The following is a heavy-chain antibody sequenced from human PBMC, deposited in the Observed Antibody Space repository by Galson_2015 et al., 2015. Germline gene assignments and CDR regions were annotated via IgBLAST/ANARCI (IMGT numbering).Heavy chain of an antibody. D-gene: IGHD3-9*01. CDR3: AREGRYYDILTGYPSYHYYYYYMDV. CDR1: GGTFSSYA. J-gene: IGHJ6*03. CDR2: IIPIFGTA. V-gene: IGHV1-69*13. Sequence: SVKVSCKASGGTFSSYAISWVRQAPGQGLEWMGGIIPIFGTANYAQKFQGRVTITADESTSTAYMELSSLRSEDTAVYYCAREGRYYDILTGYPSYHYYYYYMDVWGKGTTVTVSS.